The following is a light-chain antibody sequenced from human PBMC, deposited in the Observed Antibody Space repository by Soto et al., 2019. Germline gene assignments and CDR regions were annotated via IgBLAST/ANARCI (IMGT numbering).Light chain of an antibody. V-gene: IGLV3-21*02. CDR1: NIARKS. CDR2: DDN. Sequence: SYELTQPPSVSVAPGQTASITCGGTNIARKSVNWYQQRPGQAPVLVVYDDNDRPSGIPERFSGSKSGTSASLAISGLQSDDEADYYCAAWDDSLNGRVFGTGTKVTVL. J-gene: IGLJ1*01. CDR3: AAWDDSLNGRV.